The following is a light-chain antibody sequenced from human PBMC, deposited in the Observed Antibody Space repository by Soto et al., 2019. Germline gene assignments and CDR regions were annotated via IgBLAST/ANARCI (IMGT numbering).Light chain of an antibody. Sequence: EIVMTQSPATLSVSPGERATLSCRASQSVFSSLAWYQQKPGQAPRLLIYGAATRATGIPARFSGSGSGTEFTLTISSLQSEDFATYFCQQYNSYPYTFGQGTKLEI. V-gene: IGKV3-15*01. J-gene: IGKJ2*01. CDR1: QSVFSS. CDR2: GAA. CDR3: QQYNSYPYT.